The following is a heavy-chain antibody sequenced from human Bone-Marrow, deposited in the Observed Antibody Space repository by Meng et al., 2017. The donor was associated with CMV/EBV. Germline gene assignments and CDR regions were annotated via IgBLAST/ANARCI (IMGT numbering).Heavy chain of an antibody. CDR3: ARVMIVVNRRYYYYGMDV. Sequence: SAMVFCKASGGTFSSYAISWVRQAPGQGLEWMGGIIPILGIANYAQKFQGRVTITADKSTSTAYMELSSLRSEDTAVYYCARVMIVVNRRYYYYGMDVWGQGTTVTVSS. CDR2: IIPILGIA. J-gene: IGHJ6*02. CDR1: GGTFSSYA. D-gene: IGHD3-22*01. V-gene: IGHV1-69*10.